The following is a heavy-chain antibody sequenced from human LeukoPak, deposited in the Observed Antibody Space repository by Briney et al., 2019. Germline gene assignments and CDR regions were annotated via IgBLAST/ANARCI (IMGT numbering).Heavy chain of an antibody. CDR3: TQDGSITMVRGVINDVFFDY. CDR1: GFTFSNAW. D-gene: IGHD3-10*01. CDR2: IKSKTVGGTT. Sequence: PGGSLRLSCAASGFTFSNAWMSWVRQAPGKGLEWGCRIKSKTVGGTTDYAAPGKGRFTISRDDSKNTLYLQMNSLKTEDTAVYYCTQDGSITMVRGVINDVFFDYWGQGTLVTVSS. J-gene: IGHJ4*02. V-gene: IGHV3-15*01.